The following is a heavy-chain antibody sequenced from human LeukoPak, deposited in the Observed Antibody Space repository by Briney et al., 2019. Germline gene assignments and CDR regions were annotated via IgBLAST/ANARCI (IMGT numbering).Heavy chain of an antibody. CDR2: IYSGGNT. D-gene: IGHD2-21*02. V-gene: IGHV3-66*01. J-gene: IGHJ4*02. CDR3: ARERDRGVTSRYFDY. Sequence: GGSRCFACAASGFTVRSNYMSWDRQAPGKGLEWVSVIYSGGNTYYADSEKGRFTISRDNSKNTLYVQMNSLRAEDTAVYYCARERDRGVTSRYFDYWGQGTLVTVSS. CDR1: GFTVRSNY.